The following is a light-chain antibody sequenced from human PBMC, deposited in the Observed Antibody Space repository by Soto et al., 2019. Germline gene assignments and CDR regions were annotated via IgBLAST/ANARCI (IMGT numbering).Light chain of an antibody. CDR2: SAS. Sequence: AIRMSQSPSSFSASTGDRVTITCRASHDISTSLAWYQQKPGKAPKLLIYSASSLQSGVPANFSGSGSGTDFTLTTSRLQSEDFATYYCQQYCSYPYTFGQGTKVEIK. CDR3: QQYCSYPYT. CDR1: HDISTS. J-gene: IGKJ2*01. V-gene: IGKV1-8*01.